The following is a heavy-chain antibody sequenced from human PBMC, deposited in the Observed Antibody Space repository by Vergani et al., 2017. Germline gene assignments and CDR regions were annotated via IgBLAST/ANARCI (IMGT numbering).Heavy chain of an antibody. CDR3: ARDRGTVVTPDAFVI. J-gene: IGHJ3*02. CDR1: GGTFSSYA. D-gene: IGHD4-23*01. Sequence: QVQLVQSGAEVKKPGSSVKVSCKASGGTFSSYAISWVRQAPGQGLEWMGGIIPIFGTANYAQKFQGRVPITAGESTSTAYMELSSLRTEDTAVDYCARDRGTVVTPDAFVIWGQGTMVTVSS. V-gene: IGHV1-69*01. CDR2: IIPIFGTA.